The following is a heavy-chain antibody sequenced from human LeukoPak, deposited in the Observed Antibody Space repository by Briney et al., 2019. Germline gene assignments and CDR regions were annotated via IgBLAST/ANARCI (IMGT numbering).Heavy chain of an antibody. J-gene: IGHJ3*02. D-gene: IGHD2-2*03. CDR3: AKDLGYCSSTRCSVAFDI. Sequence: GGSLRLSCAASGFTFSSFGMHWVRQAPGKGLEWVALISYDGRNKYYADSVKGRFTISRDNSKITLYLQMNSLRAEDTAVYYCAKDLGYCSSTRCSVAFDIWGQGTMVTVSS. CDR1: GFTFSSFG. CDR2: ISYDGRNK. V-gene: IGHV3-30*18.